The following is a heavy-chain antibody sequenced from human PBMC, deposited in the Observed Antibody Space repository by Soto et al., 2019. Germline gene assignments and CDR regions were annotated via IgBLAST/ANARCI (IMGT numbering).Heavy chain of an antibody. CDR2: ITSSGSYV. CDR3: VKDEGIEAMDV. J-gene: IGHJ6*02. V-gene: IGHV3-21*01. Sequence: PGGSLRVSWVTSGGTFSRNTRNWVRKAPGKGLEWVASITSSGSYVYYADSVKGRFSASRDNAKNSLSLQMDSLRPHDTAIYFCVKDEGIEAMDVWGQGATVTVSS. CDR1: GGTFSRNT. D-gene: IGHD3-3*02.